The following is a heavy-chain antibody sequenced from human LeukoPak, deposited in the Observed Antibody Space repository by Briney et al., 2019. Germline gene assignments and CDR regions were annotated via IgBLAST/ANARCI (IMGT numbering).Heavy chain of an antibody. CDR3: ASGEDYYYYYMDV. CDR1: GGSISSSSYY. Sequence: SETLSLTCTVSGGSISSSSYYWGWIRRPPGKGLEWIGSIYYSGSTYYNPSLKSRVTISVDTSKNQFSLKLSSVTAADTAVYYCASGEDYYYYYMDVWGKGTTVTVSS. CDR2: IYYSGST. D-gene: IGHD3-10*01. J-gene: IGHJ6*03. V-gene: IGHV4-39*01.